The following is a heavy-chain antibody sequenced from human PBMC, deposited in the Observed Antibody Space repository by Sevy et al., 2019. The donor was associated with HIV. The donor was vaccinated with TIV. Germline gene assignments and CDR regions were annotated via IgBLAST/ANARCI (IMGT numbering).Heavy chain of an antibody. CDR3: ARAGIAAAGAFDY. J-gene: IGHJ4*02. D-gene: IGHD6-13*01. V-gene: IGHV3-33*01. CDR1: GFTFSSYG. CDR2: IWYDGSNK. Sequence: GSLRLSCAASGFTFSSYGMHWVRQAPGKGLEWVAVIWYDGSNKYYADSVKGRFTISRDNSKNTLYLQMNSLRAEDTAVYYCARAGIAAAGAFDYWGQGTLVTVSS.